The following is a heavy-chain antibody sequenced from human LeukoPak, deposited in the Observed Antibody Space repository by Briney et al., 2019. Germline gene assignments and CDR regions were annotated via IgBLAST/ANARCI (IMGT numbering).Heavy chain of an antibody. CDR2: ISYDGSNK. V-gene: IGHV3-30-3*01. Sequence: GGSLRLSCAASGFTFSSYAMHWVRQAPGKGLEWVAVISYDGSNKYYVDSVKGRFTISRDNSKNTLYLQMNSLRAEDTAVYYCARGRPSAAKSIAARGGWFDPWGQGTLVTVSS. CDR3: ARGRPSAAKSIAARGGWFDP. D-gene: IGHD6-6*01. J-gene: IGHJ5*02. CDR1: GFTFSSYA.